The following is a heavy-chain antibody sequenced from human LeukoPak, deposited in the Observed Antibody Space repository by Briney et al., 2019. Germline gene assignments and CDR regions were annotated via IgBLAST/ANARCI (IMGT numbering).Heavy chain of an antibody. CDR2: ISWNSGSI. V-gene: IGHV3-9*01. D-gene: IGHD3-10*01. CDR1: GFTFDDYA. Sequence: GGSLGLSCAASGFTFDDYAMHWVRQAPGKGLEWVSGISWNSGSIGYADSVKGRFTISRDNAKNSLYLQMNSLRAEDTALYYCAKDVYYGSGSYYPGAFDIWGQGTMVTVSS. J-gene: IGHJ3*02. CDR3: AKDVYYGSGSYYPGAFDI.